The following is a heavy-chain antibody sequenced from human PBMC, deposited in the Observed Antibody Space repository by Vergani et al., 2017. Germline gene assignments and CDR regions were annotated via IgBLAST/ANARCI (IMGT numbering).Heavy chain of an antibody. Sequence: QVQLVQSGAEVKKPGASVKVSCKASGYTFTSYYMHWVRQAPGQGLEWMGIINPSGGSTSYAQKFQGRVTMTRDTSTSTVYMELSSLRSEDTAVYYCASTDSSGYYDGNEDAFDIWGQGIVVIVSS. J-gene: IGHJ3*02. CDR3: ASTDSSGYYDGNEDAFDI. CDR2: INPSGGST. D-gene: IGHD3-22*01. CDR1: GYTFTSYY. V-gene: IGHV1-46*03.